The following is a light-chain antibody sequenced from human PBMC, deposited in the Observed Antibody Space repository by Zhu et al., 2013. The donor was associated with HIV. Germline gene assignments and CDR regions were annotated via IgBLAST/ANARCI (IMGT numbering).Light chain of an antibody. CDR3: QQYDTSPPPMYI. J-gene: IGKJ2*01. CDR2: GAS. V-gene: IGKV3-20*01. Sequence: DIVLTQSPGTLSLSPGDTATLSCRASRSVSSAYLAWYQQMPGQPPRLLIYGASKRATGIPDRFSGSGSGTDFTLTISRVEPGDFAVYYCQQYDTSPPPMYIFGQGTKLEIK. CDR1: RSVSSAY.